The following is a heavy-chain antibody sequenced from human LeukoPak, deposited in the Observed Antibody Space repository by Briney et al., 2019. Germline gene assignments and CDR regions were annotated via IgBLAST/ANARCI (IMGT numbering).Heavy chain of an antibody. CDR2: IYTSGST. Sequence: SRTLSLTCTVSGGSISSGSYYWSWIRQPAGKGLEWIGRIYTSGSTNYNPSLKSRVTISVDTSKNQFSLKLSSVTAADTAVYYCARVGYDYVWGSYRPAYYFDYWGQGTLVTVSS. V-gene: IGHV4-61*02. CDR3: ARVGYDYVWGSYRPAYYFDY. D-gene: IGHD3-16*02. J-gene: IGHJ4*02. CDR1: GGSISSGSYY.